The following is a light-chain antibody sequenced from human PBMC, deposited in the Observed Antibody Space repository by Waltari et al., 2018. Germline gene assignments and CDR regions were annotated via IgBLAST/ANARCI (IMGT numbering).Light chain of an antibody. CDR1: QNIDRY. Sequence: DIQMTQSPSSLSASVGARVTITCRASQNIDRYLNWYQQKPGKAPQLLIYAAFSLQGGVPSRFSGSGSGTDFTLTISSLQPEDFATYYCQQSSSTPQTFGQGTKVEIK. CDR3: QQSSSTPQT. V-gene: IGKV1-39*01. CDR2: AAF. J-gene: IGKJ2*01.